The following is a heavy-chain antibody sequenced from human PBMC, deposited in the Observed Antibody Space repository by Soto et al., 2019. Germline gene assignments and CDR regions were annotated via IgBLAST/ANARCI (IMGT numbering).Heavy chain of an antibody. J-gene: IGHJ4*02. CDR3: ARALTTSGD. CDR1: GFTFSNYS. V-gene: IGHV3-48*01. D-gene: IGHD2-2*01. Sequence: EVQLVESGGGLVQPGGSLRLSCAASGFTFSNYSMNWVRQAPGKGLEWVSYISRTSSTIYYADSVKGRFTISRDNAKNSLYLQMNSLRAEDTAVYYCARALTTSGDWGQGTLVTVSS. CDR2: ISRTSSTI.